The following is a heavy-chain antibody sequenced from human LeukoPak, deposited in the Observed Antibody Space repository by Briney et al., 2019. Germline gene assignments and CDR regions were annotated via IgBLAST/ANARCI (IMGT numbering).Heavy chain of an antibody. J-gene: IGHJ5*02. Sequence: GGSLRLSCAASGFTFSDHYMDWVRQAPGKGLEWVGRTRNKANSYTTEYAASVKGRFTISRDDSKNSLYLQMNSLKTEDTAVYYCARLTVTTSSWGQGTPVTVAS. V-gene: IGHV3-72*01. CDR1: GFTFSDHY. CDR2: TRNKANSYTT. CDR3: ARLTVTTSS. D-gene: IGHD4-17*01.